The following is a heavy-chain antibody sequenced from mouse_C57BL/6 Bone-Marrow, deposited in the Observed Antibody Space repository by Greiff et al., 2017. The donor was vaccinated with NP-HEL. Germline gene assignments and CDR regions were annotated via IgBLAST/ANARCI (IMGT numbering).Heavy chain of an antibody. V-gene: IGHV5-12*01. CDR2: ISNGGGST. CDR1: GFTFSDYY. J-gene: IGHJ1*03. D-gene: IGHD1-1*01. CDR3: ARRNYYGSSYGYFDV. Sequence: DVQLVESGGGLVQPGGSLKLSCAASGFTFSDYYMYWVRQTPEKRLEWVAYISNGGGSTYYPDTVKGRFTISRDNAKNTLYLQMSRLKSEDTAMYYCARRNYYGSSYGYFDVWGTGTTVTVSS.